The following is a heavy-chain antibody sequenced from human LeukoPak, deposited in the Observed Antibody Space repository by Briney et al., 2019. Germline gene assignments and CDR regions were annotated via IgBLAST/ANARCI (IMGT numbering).Heavy chain of an antibody. CDR2: ISSSGSTI. CDR1: GFTFSDYY. CDR3: ARDQNYYDSSASGY. J-gene: IGHJ4*02. V-gene: IGHV3-11*04. D-gene: IGHD3-22*01. Sequence: GGSLRLSCAASGFTFSDYYMSWIRQAPGKGLEWVSYISSSGSTIYYADSVKGRFTISRDNAKNSLYLQMNSLRAEDTAVYYCARDQNYYDSSASGYWGQGTLVTVSS.